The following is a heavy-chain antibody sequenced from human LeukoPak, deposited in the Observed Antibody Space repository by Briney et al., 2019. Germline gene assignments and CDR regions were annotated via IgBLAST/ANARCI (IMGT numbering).Heavy chain of an antibody. CDR2: IIPIFGTA. V-gene: IGHV1-69*13. D-gene: IGHD6-19*01. CDR3: ARDSGYSSGWSVDY. CDR1: GGTFSSYA. Sequence: ASVKVSCKASGGTFSSYAVSWVRQAPGQGLEWMGGIIPIFGTANYAQKFQGRVTITADESTSTAYMELSSLRSEDTAVYYCARDSGYSSGWSVDYWGQGTLVTVSS. J-gene: IGHJ4*02.